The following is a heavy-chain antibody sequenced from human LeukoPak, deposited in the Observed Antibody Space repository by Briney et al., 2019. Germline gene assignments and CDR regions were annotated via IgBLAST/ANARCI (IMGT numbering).Heavy chain of an antibody. Sequence: GGSLRLSCAASGFTFSRSAMTWVRQTPGKGLDWVSSISSSGNTYYADSVKGRFTISRHNSKNMLYLQMNSLRAEDTAVYYCVKGRISEDGLDFWGQGTLVTVSS. CDR3: VKGRISEDGLDF. J-gene: IGHJ4*02. CDR1: GFTFSRSA. V-gene: IGHV3-23*01. CDR2: ISSSGNT. D-gene: IGHD6-13*01.